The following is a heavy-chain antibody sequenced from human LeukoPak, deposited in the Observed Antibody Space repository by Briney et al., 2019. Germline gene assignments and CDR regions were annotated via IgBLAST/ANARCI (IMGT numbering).Heavy chain of an antibody. J-gene: IGHJ4*02. V-gene: IGHV3-23*01. D-gene: IGHD3-22*01. CDR3: AKPKTYYYDSSGYYYFDY. CDR2: ISGSGGST. CDR1: GFTFRTSW. Sequence: PGGSLRLSCAASGFTFRTSWMHWVRQVPGKGLVWVSAISGSGGSTYYADSVKGRFTISRDNSKNTLYLQMNSLRAEDTAVYYCAKPKTYYYDSSGYYYFDYWGQGTLVTVSS.